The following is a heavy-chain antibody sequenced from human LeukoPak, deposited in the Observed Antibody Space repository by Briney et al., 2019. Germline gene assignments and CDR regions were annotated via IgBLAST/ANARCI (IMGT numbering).Heavy chain of an antibody. V-gene: IGHV1-69*13. CDR2: IIPIFGTA. D-gene: IGHD3-22*01. CDR3: AREREGRGYYDSSGHIRDAFDI. CDR1: GGTFSSYA. J-gene: IGHJ3*02. Sequence: SVKVSCKASGGTFSSYAISWVRQAPGQGLEWMGGIIPIFGTANYAQKFQGRVTITADESTSTAYMELSSLRCEDTAVYYCAREREGRGYYDSSGHIRDAFDIWGQGTMVTVSS.